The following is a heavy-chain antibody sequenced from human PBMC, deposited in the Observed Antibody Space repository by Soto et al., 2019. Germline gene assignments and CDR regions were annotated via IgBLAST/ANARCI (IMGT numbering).Heavy chain of an antibody. CDR3: AKDEGYCSGGSCYSYY. CDR2: ISGSGGST. J-gene: IGHJ4*02. D-gene: IGHD2-15*01. CDR1: GFTFSSYA. Sequence: EVQLLESGGGLVQPGGSLRLSCAASGFTFSSYATSWVRQAPGKGLEWVSAISGSGGSTYYADSVKGPFTIYRDNSTNTLYLQMNSLRAEDTAVYYCAKDEGYCSGGSCYSYYLGQGTLVTVSS. V-gene: IGHV3-23*01.